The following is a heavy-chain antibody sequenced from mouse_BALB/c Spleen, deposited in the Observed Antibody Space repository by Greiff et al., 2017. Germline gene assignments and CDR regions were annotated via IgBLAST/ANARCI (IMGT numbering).Heavy chain of an antibody. Sequence: VQGVESGAELARPGASVKMSCKASGYTFTSYTMHWVKQRPGQGLEWIGYINPSSGYTNYNQKFKDKATLTADKSSSTAYMQLSSLASEDSAVYYCARVYYGNYWGQGTTLTVSS. D-gene: IGHD2-1*01. V-gene: IGHV1-4*01. CDR1: GYTFTSYT. J-gene: IGHJ2*01. CDR3: ARVYYGNY. CDR2: INPSSGYT.